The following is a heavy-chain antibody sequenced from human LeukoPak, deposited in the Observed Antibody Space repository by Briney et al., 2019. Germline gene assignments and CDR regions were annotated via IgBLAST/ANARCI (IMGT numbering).Heavy chain of an antibody. CDR1: GFTFSTYS. J-gene: IGHJ6*03. CDR3: ARQGTVTTGHYYYMDV. Sequence: PGGSLRLSCAASGFTFSTYSMNWVRQAPGKGLEWVSYISSSSTIYYADSVKGRFTISRDNAKNSLYLQMNSLRAEDTAVYYCARQGTVTTGHYYYMDVWGKGTTVTVSS. CDR2: ISSSSTI. D-gene: IGHD4-17*01. V-gene: IGHV3-48*01.